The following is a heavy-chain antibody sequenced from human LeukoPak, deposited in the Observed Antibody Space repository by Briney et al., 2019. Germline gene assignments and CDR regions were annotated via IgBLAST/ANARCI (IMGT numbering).Heavy chain of an antibody. D-gene: IGHD3-22*01. V-gene: IGHV4-34*01. J-gene: IGHJ3*02. CDR1: GGSFSGYY. Sequence: SETLSLTCAVYGGSFSGYYWSWIRHPPGKGLEWIGEINHSGSTNYNPSLKSRVTISVDTSKNQFSLKLSSVTAADTAVYYCARVRIVVVSGPFDIWGQGTMVTVSS. CDR2: INHSGST. CDR3: ARVRIVVVSGPFDI.